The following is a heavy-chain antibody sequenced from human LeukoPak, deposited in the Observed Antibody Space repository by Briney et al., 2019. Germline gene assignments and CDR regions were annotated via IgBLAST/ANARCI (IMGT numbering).Heavy chain of an antibody. CDR2: IRPDGNEK. J-gene: IGHJ5*02. CDR3: ARVSIVVVPGSNWFDP. V-gene: IGHV3-7*01. Sequence: PGGSLRLSCAASGVAFSSYWMSWVRQAPGKGLEWMANIRPDGNEKYYVVSVNARFTLSRDNAKNSLYLQMNSLRAEDTAIYYCARVSIVVVPGSNWFDPWGQGTLVTVSS. D-gene: IGHD2-2*01. CDR1: GVAFSSYW.